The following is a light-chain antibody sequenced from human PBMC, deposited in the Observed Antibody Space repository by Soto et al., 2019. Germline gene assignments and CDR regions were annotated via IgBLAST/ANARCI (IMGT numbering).Light chain of an antibody. Sequence: DIQMTQSPSSLSASVGDRVTITCRASQGISDYLAWYQQKPGKVPILLIYAASTLQSGVPSRFSGSGSGTDFTLTISSLQPEYVATYYCQKYNSDPWTFGQGTKVEIK. CDR3: QKYNSDPWT. CDR2: AAS. CDR1: QGISDY. J-gene: IGKJ1*01. V-gene: IGKV1-27*01.